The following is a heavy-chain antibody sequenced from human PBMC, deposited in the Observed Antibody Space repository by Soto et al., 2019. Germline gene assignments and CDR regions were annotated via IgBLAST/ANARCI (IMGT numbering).Heavy chain of an antibody. CDR1: GFNFNTYF. CDR3: ARADDHGSNCELAY. D-gene: IGHD1-26*01. V-gene: IGHV3-30*13. J-gene: IGHJ4*02. CDR2: IFPNGRDK. Sequence: QVQLVQSGGGVVQPGRSLRLSCAASGFNFNTYFMHWVRQAPGKGLEWVAMIFPNGRDKEYADSVKGRFTISRDNSHDRMDLQMDSLRPEETVVYYCARADDHGSNCELAYWGQGALVTVSS.